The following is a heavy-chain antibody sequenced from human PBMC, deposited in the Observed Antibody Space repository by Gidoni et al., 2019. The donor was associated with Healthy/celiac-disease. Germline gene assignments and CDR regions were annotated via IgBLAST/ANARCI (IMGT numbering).Heavy chain of an antibody. D-gene: IGHD5-18*01. CDR2: IYTSEST. Sequence: QVQLQESGPGLVKPSQTLSLTCTVSGGSISSGSYYWSWIRQPAGKGLEWIGRIYTSESTNYNPSLKGRVTISVDTSKNQFSLKLSCMTAADTAVYYCARLGAYSFGWFDPWGQGTLVTVSS. J-gene: IGHJ5*02. V-gene: IGHV4-61*02. CDR1: GGSISSGSYY. CDR3: ARLGAYSFGWFDP.